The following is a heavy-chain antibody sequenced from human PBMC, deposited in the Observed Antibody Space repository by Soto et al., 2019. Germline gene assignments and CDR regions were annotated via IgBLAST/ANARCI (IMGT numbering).Heavy chain of an antibody. CDR3: ATRRRSGPA. D-gene: IGHD2-8*02. J-gene: IGHJ4*02. Sequence: QVQLQESGPGLVEPSGTLSLTCSVSGDSISSDWWTWVRQPPGQGLEWIGEIYHSGRTNYTPSLKRRCALTVDQSTAQSSRQLSSVPAADPAVYYSATRRRSGPAGGQGTLVTIAS. CDR2: IYHSGRT. CDR1: GDSISSDW. V-gene: IGHV4-4*02.